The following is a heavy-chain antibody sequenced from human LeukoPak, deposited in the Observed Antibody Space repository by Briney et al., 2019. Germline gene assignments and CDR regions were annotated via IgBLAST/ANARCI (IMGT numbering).Heavy chain of an antibody. CDR1: GFTFSSYG. CDR2: IWYDGSNK. J-gene: IGHJ4*02. Sequence: GGSLRLSCAASGFTFSSYGMHWVRQAPGKGLEWVAVIWYDGSNKYYADSVKGRFTISRDNSKHTLYLQMNSLRAEDTAVYYCARAGWVVTAIRNYFDYWGQGTLVTVSS. D-gene: IGHD2-21*02. CDR3: ARAGWVVTAIRNYFDY. V-gene: IGHV3-33*01.